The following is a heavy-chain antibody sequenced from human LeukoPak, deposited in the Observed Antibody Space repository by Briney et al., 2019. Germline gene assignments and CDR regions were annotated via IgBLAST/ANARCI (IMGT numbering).Heavy chain of an antibody. Sequence: PPETLSLTCTVSGASISPYYWNWIRQPAGKGLEWIGRLYPSGSSDYNPSLKGRVSISVGTSNNQFSLRVTSVTAADTAIYYCARDLSGSLYFDYWGQGILVTVSA. V-gene: IGHV4-4*07. CDR2: LYPSGSS. J-gene: IGHJ4*02. CDR1: GASISPYY. CDR3: ARDLSGSLYFDY. D-gene: IGHD3-10*01.